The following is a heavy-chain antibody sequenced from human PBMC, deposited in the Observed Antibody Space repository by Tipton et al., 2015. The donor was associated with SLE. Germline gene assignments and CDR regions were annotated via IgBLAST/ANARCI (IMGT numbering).Heavy chain of an antibody. V-gene: IGHV4-39*07. D-gene: IGHD3-16*02. J-gene: IGHJ4*02. CDR2: IYYTGSA. CDR1: GGSISSPTYY. Sequence: TLSLTCTVSGGSISSPTYYWGWVSQPPGKGLECIGSIYYTGSAYSNPSIKSRVIISVDPSKNQFSLKMRFVTVADTAVYYCAKDRYYECIWGSCRPFRGWSQGTLVTVSS. CDR3: AKDRYYECIWGSCRPFRG.